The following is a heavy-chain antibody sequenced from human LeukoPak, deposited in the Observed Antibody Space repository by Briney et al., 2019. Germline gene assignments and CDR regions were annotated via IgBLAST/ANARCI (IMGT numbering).Heavy chain of an antibody. CDR2: ISGSGGST. CDR1: GFTFSSYA. CDR3: ANDERDFWPLRSGGVDY. V-gene: IGHV3-23*01. J-gene: IGHJ4*02. D-gene: IGHD3-3*01. Sequence: QPGGSLRLSCAASGFTFSSYAMSWVRQAPGKGLEWVSAISGSGGSTYYADSVKGRFTISRDNSKNTLYLQMNSLRAEDTAVYYCANDERDFWPLRSGGVDYWGQGTLVTVSS.